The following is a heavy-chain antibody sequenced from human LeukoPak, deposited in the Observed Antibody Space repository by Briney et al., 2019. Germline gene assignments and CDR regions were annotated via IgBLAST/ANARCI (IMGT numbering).Heavy chain of an antibody. CDR2: IYYSGST. J-gene: IGHJ6*03. Sequence: SETLSLTCAVYGGSFRDYSWSWIRQPPGKGLEWIGYIYYSGSTNYNPSLKSRVTISVDTSKNQFSLKLSSVTAADTAVYYCARTTEAHSWRTRYYDYYMDVWGKGTTVTVSS. V-gene: IGHV4-59*01. CDR3: ARTTEAHSWRTRYYDYYMDV. D-gene: IGHD6-13*01. CDR1: GGSFRDYS.